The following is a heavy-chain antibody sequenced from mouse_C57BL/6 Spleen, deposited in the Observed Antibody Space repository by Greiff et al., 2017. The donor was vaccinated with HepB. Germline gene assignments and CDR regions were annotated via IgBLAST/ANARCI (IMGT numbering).Heavy chain of an antibody. CDR3: ARPYIYDGYYGKFAY. J-gene: IGHJ3*01. V-gene: IGHV1-26*01. D-gene: IGHD2-3*01. CDR1: GYTFTDYY. Sequence: VQLQQSGPELVKPGASVKISCKASGYTFTDYYMNWVKQSHGKSLEWIGDINPNNGGTSYNQKFKGKATLTVDKSSSTAYMELRSLTSEDSAVYYCARPYIYDGYYGKFAYWGQGTLVTVSA. CDR2: INPNNGGT.